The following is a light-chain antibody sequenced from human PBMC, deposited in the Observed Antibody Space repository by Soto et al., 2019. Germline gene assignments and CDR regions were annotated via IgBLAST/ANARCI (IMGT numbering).Light chain of an antibody. Sequence: EIVLTQSPATLSLSPGERATLSCRASQSVSSYLAWYQQKPGQAPRLLIYDASNRATGIPARFSGSESGTDFTLTISSLEPEDFAVYYCQQRSNWPPWTFGQGNKVDIK. J-gene: IGKJ1*01. CDR3: QQRSNWPPWT. V-gene: IGKV3-11*01. CDR1: QSVSSY. CDR2: DAS.